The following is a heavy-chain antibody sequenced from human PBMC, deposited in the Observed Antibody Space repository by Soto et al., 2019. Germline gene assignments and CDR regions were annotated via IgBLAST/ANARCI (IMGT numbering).Heavy chain of an antibody. CDR3: ARDRSLYSSSSGYYYGMDV. V-gene: IGHV4-59*01. CDR1: GGSISSYY. J-gene: IGHJ6*01. Sequence: PSETLSLTCTVSGGSISSYYWSWIRQPPGKGLEWIGYIYYSGSTNYNPSLKSRVTISVDTSKNPSSLKLSSVTAADTAVYYCARDRSLYSSSSGYYYGMDVWGQGTPVTV. CDR2: IYYSGST. D-gene: IGHD6-6*01.